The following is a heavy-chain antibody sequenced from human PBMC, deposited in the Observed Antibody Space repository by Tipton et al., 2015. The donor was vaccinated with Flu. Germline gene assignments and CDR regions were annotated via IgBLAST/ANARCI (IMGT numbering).Heavy chain of an antibody. CDR3: ARPGIVVVPARPGGYYYGMDV. J-gene: IGHJ6*02. CDR2: IYYSGST. Sequence: TLSLTCTVSGGSISSSSYYWGWIRQPPGKGLEWTGSIYYSGSTYYNPSLKSRVTISVDTSKNQFSLKLSSVTAADTAVYYCARPGIVVVPARPGGYYYGMDVWGQGTTVTVSS. D-gene: IGHD2-2*01. CDR1: GGSISSSSYY. V-gene: IGHV4-39*01.